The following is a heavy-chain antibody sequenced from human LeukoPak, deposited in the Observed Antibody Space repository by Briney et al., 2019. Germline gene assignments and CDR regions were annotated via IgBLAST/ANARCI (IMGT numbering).Heavy chain of an antibody. CDR1: GGSISSYY. D-gene: IGHD6-13*01. V-gene: IGHV4-4*07. CDR2: IYTSGST. CDR3: ASYSSSPRGGDAGWFQH. Sequence: SETLSLTCTVSGGSISSYYWSWIRQPAGKGLEWIGRIYTSGSTNYNPSLKSRVTMSVDTSKNQFSLKLSSVTAADTAVYYCASYSSSPRGGDAGWFQHWGQGTLVTVSS. J-gene: IGHJ1*01.